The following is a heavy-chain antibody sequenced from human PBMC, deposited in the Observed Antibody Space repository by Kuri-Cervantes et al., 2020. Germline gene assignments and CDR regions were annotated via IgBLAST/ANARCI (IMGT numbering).Heavy chain of an antibody. CDR3: ARRASSSDAFDI. Sequence: GGSLRLSCAASGFTFSSYSMNWVRQAPGKGLEWVSSISSSSSYIYYADSVKGRFTISRDSSKNTLYLQMNSLRAEDTAVYYCARRASSSDAFDIWGQGTMVTVSS. CDR1: GFTFSSYS. D-gene: IGHD6-6*01. V-gene: IGHV3-21*01. J-gene: IGHJ3*02. CDR2: ISSSSSYI.